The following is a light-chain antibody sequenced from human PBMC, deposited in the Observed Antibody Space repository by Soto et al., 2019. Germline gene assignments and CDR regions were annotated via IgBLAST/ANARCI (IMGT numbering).Light chain of an antibody. V-gene: IGLV1-44*01. CDR1: SSNIGSNT. CDR3: AVWDDSLSGVV. Sequence: QSVLTQPPSASGTPGQRVTISCSGSSSNIGSNTVNWYQQLPGTAPKLLIYSNNQRPSGVPDRFSGSKSGTSASLAISGLQSEDEDDYFCAVWDDSLSGVVFGGGTKVTVL. J-gene: IGLJ2*01. CDR2: SNN.